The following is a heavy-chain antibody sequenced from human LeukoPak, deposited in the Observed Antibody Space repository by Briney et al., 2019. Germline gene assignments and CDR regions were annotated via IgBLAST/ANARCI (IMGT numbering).Heavy chain of an antibody. J-gene: IGHJ4*02. CDR2: IKSTTDGGTT. D-gene: IGHD1-20*01. CDR1: GFTLSHAW. CDR3: AKDRITGTPYYFDY. V-gene: IGHV3-15*01. Sequence: PGGSLRLSCAASGFTLSHAWMSWVRQAPGKGLEWVGRIKSTTDGGTTDYAAPVKDRFTISRDDSKNTLYLQMNSLKTEDTAVYYCAKDRITGTPYYFDYWGQGTLVTVSS.